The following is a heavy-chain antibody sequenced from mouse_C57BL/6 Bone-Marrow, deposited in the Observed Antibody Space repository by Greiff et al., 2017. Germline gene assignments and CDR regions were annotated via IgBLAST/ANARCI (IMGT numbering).Heavy chain of an antibody. Sequence: QVQLQQSGAELARPGASVKMSCKASGYTFTSYTMHWVNQRPGQGLEWIGYINPSSGYTKYNQKFKDKATLTADKSSSTAYMQLSSLTSEDSAVYYGGSRYYYGSSPHCYFDVWGTGTTVTVSS. D-gene: IGHD1-1*01. CDR2: INPSSGYT. CDR3: GSRYYYGSSPHCYFDV. V-gene: IGHV1-4*01. CDR1: GYTFTSYT. J-gene: IGHJ1*03.